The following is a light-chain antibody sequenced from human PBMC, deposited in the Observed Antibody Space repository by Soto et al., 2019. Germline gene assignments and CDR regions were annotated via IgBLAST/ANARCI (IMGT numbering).Light chain of an antibody. V-gene: IGKV3-15*01. CDR2: GAS. J-gene: IGKJ1*01. CDR1: QSVNNN. CDR3: QQYNIWPQT. Sequence: VMTQSPATRTVTPGERATLSCRASQSVNNNLAWYQQKPGHAPRLLIYGASTRATGIPAKFSGSGSGTEFTLTISSLQSEDFAVYFCQQYNIWPQTFGQGTNVDI.